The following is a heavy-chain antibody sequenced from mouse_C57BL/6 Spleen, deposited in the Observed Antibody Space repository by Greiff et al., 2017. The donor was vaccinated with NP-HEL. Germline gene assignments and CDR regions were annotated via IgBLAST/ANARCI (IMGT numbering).Heavy chain of an antibody. CDR2: ISSGGSYT. CDR3: ARGGTMITTGYYFDY. Sequence: EVKLQESGGDLVKPGGSLKLSCAASGFTFSSYGMSWVRQTPDKRLEWVATISSGGSYTYYPDSVKGRFTISRDNAKNTLYLQMSSLKSEDTAMYYCARGGTMITTGYYFDYWGQGTTLTVSS. D-gene: IGHD2-4*01. J-gene: IGHJ2*01. CDR1: GFTFSSYG. V-gene: IGHV5-6*01.